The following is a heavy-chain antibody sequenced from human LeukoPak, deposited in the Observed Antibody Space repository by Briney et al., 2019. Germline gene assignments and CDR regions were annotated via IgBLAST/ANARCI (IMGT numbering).Heavy chain of an antibody. CDR2: IIPIFGIA. D-gene: IGHD2-2*01. CDR1: GGTFSSYA. V-gene: IGHV1-69*04. J-gene: IGHJ5*02. Sequence: GSSVRVSCKASGGTFSSYAISWVRQAPGQGLEWMGRIIPIFGIANYAQKFQGRVTITADKSTSTAYMELSSLRSEDTAVYYCASWRGVVPAAMGSDWFDPWGQGTLVTVSS. CDR3: ASWRGVVPAAMGSDWFDP.